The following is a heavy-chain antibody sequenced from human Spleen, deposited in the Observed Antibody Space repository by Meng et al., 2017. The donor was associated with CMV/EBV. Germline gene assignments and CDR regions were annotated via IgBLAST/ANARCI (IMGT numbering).Heavy chain of an antibody. CDR2: IKQDGTET. J-gene: IGHJ4*02. D-gene: IGHD2/OR15-2a*01. CDR3: AREEGDF. Sequence: LSLTCAASGFTFTSYLLSWVRQAPGKGLEWVAKIKQDGTETYYEDSVKGRFTISRDNTKNLLYLQMNSLRVDDTAVYYCAREEGDFWGQGTLVTVSS. CDR1: GFTFTSYL. V-gene: IGHV3-7*01.